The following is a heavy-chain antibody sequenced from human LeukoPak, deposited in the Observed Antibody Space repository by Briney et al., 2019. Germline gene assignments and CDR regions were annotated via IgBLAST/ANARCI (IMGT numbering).Heavy chain of an antibody. CDR1: GFTFSSYS. V-gene: IGHV3-21*01. CDR3: ARGSHDYDSSGYPSY. Sequence: GGSLRLSCAASGFTFSSYSMNWVRQAPGKGLEWVSSISSSSSYIYYADSVKGRFTISRDNAKNSLYLQMNSLRAGDTAVYYCARGSHDYDSSGYPSYWGQGTLVTVSS. CDR2: ISSSSSYI. J-gene: IGHJ4*02. D-gene: IGHD3-22*01.